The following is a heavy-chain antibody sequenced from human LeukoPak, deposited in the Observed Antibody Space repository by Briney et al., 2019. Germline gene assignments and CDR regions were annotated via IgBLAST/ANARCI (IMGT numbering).Heavy chain of an antibody. V-gene: IGHV3-21*01. CDR3: ARDSRNAGLRAFDI. D-gene: IGHD6-13*01. CDR2: ISSRSSYYI. J-gene: IGHJ3*02. Sequence: PGGSLRLSCAASGFTFNTYSMNWVRQAPGKGLEWVSSISSRSSYYIYYADSVKGRFTISRDNAKNSLYLQMNSLRAEDTAVYYCARDSRNAGLRAFDIWGQGTMVTVSS. CDR1: GFTFNTYS.